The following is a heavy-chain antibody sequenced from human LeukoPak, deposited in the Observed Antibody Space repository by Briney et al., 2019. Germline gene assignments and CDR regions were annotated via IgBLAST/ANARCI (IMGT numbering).Heavy chain of an antibody. V-gene: IGHV4-34*01. CDR1: GGSLRGHY. Sequence: PSETLSHTCGVYGGSLRGHYWSWIRQPPGKGLEWVGEINHSGSTNYNPSFWGRVTISVDTSKNQFFLKLNSVTAADTAVYYCARESAPITGYFYYYMDVWGRGTTVTVSS. CDR2: INHSGST. CDR3: ARESAPITGYFYYYMDV. J-gene: IGHJ6*03.